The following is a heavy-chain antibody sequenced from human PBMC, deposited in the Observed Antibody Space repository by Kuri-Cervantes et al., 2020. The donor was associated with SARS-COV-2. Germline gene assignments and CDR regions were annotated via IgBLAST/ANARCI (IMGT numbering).Heavy chain of an antibody. CDR3: AKDQGGPVGATPDY. Sequence: GESLKISCAASGFTVSSNYMSWVRQAPGKGLEWVAVISYDGSNKYYADSVKGRFTISRDNSKNTLYLQMNSLRAEDTAVYYCAKDQGGPVGATPDYWGQGTLVTVSS. CDR2: ISYDGSNK. D-gene: IGHD1-26*01. V-gene: IGHV3-30*18. J-gene: IGHJ4*02. CDR1: GFTVSSNY.